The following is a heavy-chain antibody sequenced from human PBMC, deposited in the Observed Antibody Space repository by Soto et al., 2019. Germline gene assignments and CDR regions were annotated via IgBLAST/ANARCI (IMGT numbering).Heavy chain of an antibody. J-gene: IGHJ6*02. D-gene: IGHD6-13*01. CDR1: AGTFSSYA. Sequence: QVQLLQSGAEVKKPGSSVKVSCMTSAGTFSSYATSWVRQAPGQGLEWMGGIIPMFGTTNYSQNFQGRVTITADESTRIAYMELHSLRSEDTAVYYCARTRIAAAYNHYYYGMDSWGLGTTVTVSS. CDR2: IIPMFGTT. CDR3: ARTRIAAAYNHYYYGMDS. V-gene: IGHV1-69*12.